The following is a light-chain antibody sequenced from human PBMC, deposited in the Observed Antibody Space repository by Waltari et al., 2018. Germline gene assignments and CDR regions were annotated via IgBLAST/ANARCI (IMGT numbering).Light chain of an antibody. CDR1: QNIQNY. Sequence: DIQMNQSPSSLSASVGDRVTITCRTSQNIQNYVNWYQQKPGKAPKVLIYAASTLQSTVPSRFSGSGSGTDFTLTISSLQPEDFATYFCQQSYDTPLTFGGGTKVEIK. CDR3: QQSYDTPLT. V-gene: IGKV1-39*01. J-gene: IGKJ4*01. CDR2: AAS.